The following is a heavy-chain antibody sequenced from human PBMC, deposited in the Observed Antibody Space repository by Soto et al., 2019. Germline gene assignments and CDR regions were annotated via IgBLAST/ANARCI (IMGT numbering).Heavy chain of an antibody. D-gene: IGHD5-18*01. CDR3: ARSGYSYGPFDY. J-gene: IGHJ4*02. Sequence: LSLTCTVSGASISSGTFYWGWIRQPPGKGLESIANIYYDGSTYYNPSIKSRVTISLDTYKNQFSLKLSSVTAEDTAVYYCARSGYSYGPFDYWGQGTLVTVSS. CDR2: IYYDGST. CDR1: GASISSGTFY. V-gene: IGHV4-39*07.